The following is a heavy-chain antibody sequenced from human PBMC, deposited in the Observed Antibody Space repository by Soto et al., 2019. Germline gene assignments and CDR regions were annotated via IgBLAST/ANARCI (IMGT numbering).Heavy chain of an antibody. J-gene: IGHJ4*02. Sequence: EVQLLESGGGLVQPGGSLRLSCAASGFTINTHAMTWVRQAPGKGLEWVSAFSGRSGDTYYAASVKGRFTISGGNSKNTVMLEINNLRAEDTAVYYCARDSSAWPKYFDSWGQGIQVTVSS. CDR2: FSGRSGDT. D-gene: IGHD6-19*01. CDR3: ARDSSAWPKYFDS. CDR1: GFTINTHA. V-gene: IGHV3-23*01.